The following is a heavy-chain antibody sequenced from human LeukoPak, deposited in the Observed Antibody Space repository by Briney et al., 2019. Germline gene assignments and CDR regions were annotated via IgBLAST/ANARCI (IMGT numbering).Heavy chain of an antibody. D-gene: IGHD3-10*02. CDR2: IYGGGAT. Sequence: PGGSLRLSCTASGFTVSNNYMAWVRQAPGKGLEWVSVIYGGGATYYADSVKGRFTTSRDNSKNTLHLQMNSLRAEDTAVYYCARLFPPSLHYFDYWGQGSLVTVSS. J-gene: IGHJ4*02. CDR1: GFTVSNNY. V-gene: IGHV3-53*01. CDR3: ARLFPPSLHYFDY.